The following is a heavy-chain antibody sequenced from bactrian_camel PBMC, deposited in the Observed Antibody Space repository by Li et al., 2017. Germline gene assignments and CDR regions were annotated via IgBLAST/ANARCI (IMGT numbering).Heavy chain of an antibody. V-gene: IGHV3S26*01. CDR3: AAESSPWSEICHSTDYSPDQYKYNY. CDR1: GYTFTGYS. Sequence: HVQLVESGGGSVQAGGSLRLFCLASGYTFTGYSLAWFRQAPGKEREGVAVTDSVGQIRYSDSVKGRFTLTRDSARNTLYLQMNSLKPEDTGIYYCAAESSPWSEICHSTDYSPDQYKYNYWGQGTQVTVS. D-gene: IGHD2*01. J-gene: IGHJ4*01. CDR2: TDSVGQI.